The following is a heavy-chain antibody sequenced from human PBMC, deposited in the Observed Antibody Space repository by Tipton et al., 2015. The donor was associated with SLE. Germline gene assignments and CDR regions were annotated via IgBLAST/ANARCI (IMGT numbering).Heavy chain of an antibody. D-gene: IGHD2-15*01. CDR1: GGSISSYY. J-gene: IGHJ4*02. CDR3: VRQGYCTGGSCYQYYFDY. Sequence: TLSLTCTVSGGSISSYYWSWIRQPPGKGLEWIGYIYYSGSTHYNPSLKSRGTISVVTSKNQPSLKLSSVTAADTAVYYCVRQGYCTGGSCYQYYFDYWGQGTLDTVSS. V-gene: IGHV4-59*08. CDR2: IYYSGST.